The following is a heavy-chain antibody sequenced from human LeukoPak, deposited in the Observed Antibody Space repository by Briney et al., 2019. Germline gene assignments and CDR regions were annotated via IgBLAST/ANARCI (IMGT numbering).Heavy chain of an antibody. J-gene: IGHJ4*02. CDR1: GFTFSTFA. CDR3: ARARTTARSHFDY. CDR2: INSDGSST. D-gene: IGHD4-17*01. Sequence: PGGSLRLSCAASGFTFSTFAMIWVRQPPGKGLVWVSRINSDGSSTSYADSVKGRFTISRDNAKNMLYLQMNSLRAEDTAVYYCARARTTARSHFDYWGQRTLVTVSS. V-gene: IGHV3-74*01.